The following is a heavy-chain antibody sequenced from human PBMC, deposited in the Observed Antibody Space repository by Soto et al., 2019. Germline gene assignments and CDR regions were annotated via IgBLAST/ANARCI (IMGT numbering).Heavy chain of an antibody. CDR3: ARTGEGRDYYGMDV. Sequence: KPSETLSLTCTVSGGSISSYYWSWIRQPPGKGLEWIGYIYYSGSTNYNPSLKSRVTISVDTSKNQFSLKLSSVTAADTAVYYCARTGEGRDYYGMDVWGQGTTVTVSS. CDR1: GGSISSYY. J-gene: IGHJ6*02. V-gene: IGHV4-59*01. CDR2: IYYSGST. D-gene: IGHD3-10*01.